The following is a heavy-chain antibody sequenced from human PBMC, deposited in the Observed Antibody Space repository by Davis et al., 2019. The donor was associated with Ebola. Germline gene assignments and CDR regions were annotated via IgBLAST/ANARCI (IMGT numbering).Heavy chain of an antibody. CDR3: ARDDTGYSSNLGRFRDHPFDL. D-gene: IGHD4-11*01. J-gene: IGHJ3*01. CDR1: GYTFTSYY. V-gene: IGHV1-46*01. Sequence: AASVKVSCKASGYTFTSYYMHWVRQAPGRGLEWMGIINPSDGNTNYAQKFQGRVTLTRETSTTTVYMELSSLRSEDTAVDYCARDDTGYSSNLGRFRDHPFDLWGQGTMVTVSS. CDR2: INPSDGNT.